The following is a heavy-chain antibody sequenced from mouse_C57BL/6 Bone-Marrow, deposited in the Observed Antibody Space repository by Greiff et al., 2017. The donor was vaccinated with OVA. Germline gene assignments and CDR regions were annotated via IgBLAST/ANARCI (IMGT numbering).Heavy chain of an antibody. V-gene: IGHV5-12*01. D-gene: IGHD1-1*01. J-gene: IGHJ4*01. Sequence: EVKVEESGGGLVQPGGSLKLSCAASGFTFSDYYMYWVRQTPEKRLEWVAYISNGGGSTYYPDTVKGRFTISRDNAKNTLYLQMSRLKSDDTAMYYCARHEIYYYGSPYAMDYWGQGTSVTVSS. CDR3: ARHEIYYYGSPYAMDY. CDR1: GFTFSDYY. CDR2: ISNGGGST.